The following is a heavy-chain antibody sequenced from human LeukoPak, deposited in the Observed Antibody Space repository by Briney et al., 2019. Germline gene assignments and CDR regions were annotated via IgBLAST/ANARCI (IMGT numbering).Heavy chain of an antibody. D-gene: IGHD3-22*01. J-gene: IGHJ3*02. Sequence: GGSLRLSCAASGFSFSDYSINWVRQAPGKGLEWVSYIGSTGINIYYADSVRGRFTISRDNSKNTLYLQMNSLRAEDTAVYYCAKPSYYYDSSGYPTADDAFDIWGQGTMVTVSS. CDR3: AKPSYYYDSSGYPTADDAFDI. CDR2: IGSTGINI. CDR1: GFSFSDYS. V-gene: IGHV3-48*01.